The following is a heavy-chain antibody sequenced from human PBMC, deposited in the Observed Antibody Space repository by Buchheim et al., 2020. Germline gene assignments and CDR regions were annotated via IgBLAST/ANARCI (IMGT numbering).Heavy chain of an antibody. CDR1: GFTFSGYS. CDR2: ITGGHDLT. Sequence: EVQLLESGGGLVQPGGSLSLSCAASGFTFSGYSMSWVRQAPGKGLEWVSAITGGHDLTYYADSVKGRFTISRDNSKNTLYLQMNSLRVEDTATYYCAKWGGQQQHDYWGHGTL. CDR3: AKWGGQQQHDY. J-gene: IGHJ4*01. V-gene: IGHV3-23*01. D-gene: IGHD6-13*01.